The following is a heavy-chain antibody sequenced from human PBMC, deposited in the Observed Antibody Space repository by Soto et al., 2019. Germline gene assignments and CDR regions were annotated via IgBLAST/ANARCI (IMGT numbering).Heavy chain of an antibody. CDR3: VTRTSTPL. V-gene: IGHV4-4*02. CDR2: IYHSGST. CDR1: GGSISSNNW. J-gene: IGHJ4*02. Sequence: QVQLQESGPGLLKPSGTLSLTCAVSGGSISSNNWWTWVRQPPGKGLEWVGEIYHSGSTNYNPSLESRVTISLDRSKNHFSLNLYSVTAADTAVYYCVTRTSTPLWGQGTLVTVSS.